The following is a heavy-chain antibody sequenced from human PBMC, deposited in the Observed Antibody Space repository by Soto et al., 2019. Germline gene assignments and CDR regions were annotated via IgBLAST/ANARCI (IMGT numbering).Heavy chain of an antibody. CDR3: ARGRKETGYSSSWYVFFGSQSNNWFDP. CDR2: IYHSGST. CDR1: GGSISSGGYS. J-gene: IGHJ5*02. V-gene: IGHV4-30-2*01. Sequence: PSETLSLTCAVSGGSISSGGYSWSWIRQPPGKGLEWIGYIYHSGSTYYNPSLKSRVTISVDTSKNQFSLKLSSVTAADTAVYYCARGRKETGYSSSWYVFFGSQSNNWFDPWGQGTPVTVSS. D-gene: IGHD6-13*01.